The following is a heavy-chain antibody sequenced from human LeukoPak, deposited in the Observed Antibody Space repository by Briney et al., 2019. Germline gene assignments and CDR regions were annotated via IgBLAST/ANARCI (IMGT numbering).Heavy chain of an antibody. Sequence: GGSLRLSCAASGFTFSSYAMSWVRQAPGKGLEWVSAISGSGGSTYYADSVKGRFTVSRDNAKNSLYLQMRSLRAEDTALYYCAKDIERWASGSYYSFDYWGQGTLVTVSS. J-gene: IGHJ4*02. CDR3: AKDIERWASGSYYSFDY. CDR1: GFTFSSYA. V-gene: IGHV3-23*01. D-gene: IGHD3-10*01. CDR2: ISGSGGST.